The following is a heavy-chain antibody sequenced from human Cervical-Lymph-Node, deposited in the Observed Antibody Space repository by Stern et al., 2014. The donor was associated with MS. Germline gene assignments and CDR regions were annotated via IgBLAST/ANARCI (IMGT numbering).Heavy chain of an antibody. CDR1: GYSFTTSA. J-gene: IGHJ4*02. CDR3: ATQGASGFGVSPTGY. V-gene: IGHV7-4-1*02. CDR2: INTNTGDP. Sequence: QVQLVQSGSELKKPGASVKVSCKTSGYSFTTSALNWVRQAPGQGLEWMGWINTNTGDPLYAQAFAGRFVFSLDTSVRTAYLQINILKPEDSAIYYCATQGASGFGVSPTGYWGQGTLVTDSS. D-gene: IGHD1-26*01.